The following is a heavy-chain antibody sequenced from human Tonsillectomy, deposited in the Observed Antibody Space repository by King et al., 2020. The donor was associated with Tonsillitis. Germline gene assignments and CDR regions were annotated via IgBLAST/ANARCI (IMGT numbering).Heavy chain of an antibody. J-gene: IGHJ4*02. CDR1: GFTFSNYG. CDR2: VWYDGTIK. D-gene: IGHD6-19*01. CDR3: ARDQGAGLDH. Sequence: VQLVESGGGVVQPGRSLRLSCVASGFTFSNYGIHWVRQAPGKGLEWVTVVWYDGTIKYYADSVQGRFTISRDNSKNTVYLQMNSLRAEDTAVYYCARDQGAGLDHWGQGSPVTVPS. V-gene: IGHV3-33*08.